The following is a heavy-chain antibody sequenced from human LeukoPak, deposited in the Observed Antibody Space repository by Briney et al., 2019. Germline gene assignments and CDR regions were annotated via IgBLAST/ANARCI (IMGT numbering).Heavy chain of an antibody. D-gene: IGHD6-13*01. J-gene: IGHJ5*01. CDR1: GGSFSGYY. V-gene: IGHV4-34*01. Sequence: PSETLSLTCAVYGGSFSGYYWSWIRQPPGKGLEWIGEINHSGSTNYNPSLKSRVTISVDKSKNQFSLKLSSVTAADTAVYYCSRDFSGSSWFDYWGQGTLVTVSS. CDR3: SRDFSGSSWFDY. CDR2: INHSGST.